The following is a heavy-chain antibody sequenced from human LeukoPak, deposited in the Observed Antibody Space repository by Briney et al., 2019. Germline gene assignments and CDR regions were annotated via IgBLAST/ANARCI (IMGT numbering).Heavy chain of an antibody. CDR2: MNPNSGNT. Sequence: VASVKVSCKASGYTFTSYDINWVRQATGQGLEWMGWMNPNSGNTGYAQKFQGRVTMTRNTSISTAYMELSSLRSEDTAVYYCARLGIGSSFDYYYYYMDVWGKGTTVTVSS. J-gene: IGHJ6*03. CDR1: GYTFTSYD. CDR3: ARLGIGSSFDYYYYYMDV. V-gene: IGHV1-8*01. D-gene: IGHD6-13*01.